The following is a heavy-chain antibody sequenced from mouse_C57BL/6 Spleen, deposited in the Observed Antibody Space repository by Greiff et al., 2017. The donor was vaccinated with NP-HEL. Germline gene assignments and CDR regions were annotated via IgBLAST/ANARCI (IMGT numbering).Heavy chain of an antibody. D-gene: IGHD1-1*01. CDR1: GYAFSSSW. CDR3: AGVITTVVSPFDY. V-gene: IGHV1-82*01. J-gene: IGHJ2*01. Sequence: VQLQQSGPELVKPGASVKISCKASGYAFSSSWMNWVKQRPGKGLEWIGRIYPGDGATNYNGKFKGKATLTADKSSSTAYMQLSSLTSEDSAVYFCAGVITTVVSPFDYWGQGTTLTVSS. CDR2: IYPGDGAT.